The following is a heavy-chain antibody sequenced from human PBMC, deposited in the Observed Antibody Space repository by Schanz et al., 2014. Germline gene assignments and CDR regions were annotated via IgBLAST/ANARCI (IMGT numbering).Heavy chain of an antibody. CDR2: IYHSGST. CDR1: GASISSSNW. V-gene: IGHV4-4*02. Sequence: QVQLQESGPGLVKPSGTLSLTCAVSGASISSSNWWSWVRQPPGKGLEWIGEIYHSGSTNYNPSLKTRVPISRDTSKNQFSLKLSSVTAADTAVYYCAREPLSGYNWFDPWGQGSLVTVSS. J-gene: IGHJ5*02. D-gene: IGHD6-25*01. CDR3: AREPLSGYNWFDP.